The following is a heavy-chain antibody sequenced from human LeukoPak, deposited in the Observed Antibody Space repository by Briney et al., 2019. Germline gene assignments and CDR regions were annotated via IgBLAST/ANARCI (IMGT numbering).Heavy chain of an antibody. CDR1: GGSFSGYY. CDR2: INHSGST. CDR3: ARGEKNSSSFDY. Sequence: SETLSLTCAVYGGSFSGYYWSWIRQPPGEGLEWIGEINHSGSTNYNPSLKSRVTISVDTSKNQFSLKLSSVTAADTAVYYCARGEKNSSSFDYWGQGTLVTVSS. V-gene: IGHV4-34*01. J-gene: IGHJ4*02. D-gene: IGHD6-6*01.